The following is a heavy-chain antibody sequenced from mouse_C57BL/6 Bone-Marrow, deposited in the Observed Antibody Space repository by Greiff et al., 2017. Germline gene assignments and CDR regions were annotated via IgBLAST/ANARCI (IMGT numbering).Heavy chain of an antibody. CDR2: IWSGGST. Sequence: QVQLQQSGPGLVQPSQSLSITCTVSGFSFTSYGVHWVRQSPGKGLEWLGVIWSGGSTDYNADFISRLSISKDNSKSPVFFKLNSLHAADTAIYYGARGDSSGSWFAYWGQGTLVTVSA. CDR1: GFSFTSYG. J-gene: IGHJ3*01. CDR3: ARGDSSGSWFAY. D-gene: IGHD3-2*02. V-gene: IGHV2-2*01.